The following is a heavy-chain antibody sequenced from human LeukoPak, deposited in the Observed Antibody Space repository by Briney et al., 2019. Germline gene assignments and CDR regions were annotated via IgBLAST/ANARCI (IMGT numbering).Heavy chain of an antibody. CDR2: IIPIFGTA. CDR3: ARAFENYYDSSGYYYQWFDP. CDR1: GGTFSSYA. Sequence: SVKVSCKASGGTFSSYAISWVRQAPGQGLEWMGRIIPIFGTANYAQKFQGRVTITTDESTSTAYMELRSLRSEDTAVYYCARAFENYYDSSGYYYQWFDPWGQGTLVTVSS. D-gene: IGHD3-22*01. J-gene: IGHJ5*02. V-gene: IGHV1-69*05.